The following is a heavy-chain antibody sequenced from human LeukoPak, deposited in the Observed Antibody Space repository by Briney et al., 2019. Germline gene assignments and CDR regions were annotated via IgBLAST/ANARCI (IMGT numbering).Heavy chain of an antibody. D-gene: IGHD6-13*01. J-gene: IGHJ4*02. CDR2: IGTAGDT. Sequence: PGGSLRLSCAASGFTFSSYDMHWVRQATGKGLEWVSAIGTAGDTYYPGSVKGRFTISRENAKNSLYLQMNSLRAGDTAVYYCARDPWEGIAAAGHFDYWGQGTLVTVSS. CDR3: ARDPWEGIAAAGHFDY. V-gene: IGHV3-13*01. CDR1: GFTFSSYD.